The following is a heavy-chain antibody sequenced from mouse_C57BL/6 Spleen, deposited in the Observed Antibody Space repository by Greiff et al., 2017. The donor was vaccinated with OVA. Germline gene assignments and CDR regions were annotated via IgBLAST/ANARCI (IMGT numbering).Heavy chain of an antibody. D-gene: IGHD1-1*02. CDR1: GYAFTNYL. CDR3: ARSMVAY. J-gene: IGHJ3*01. CDR2: INPGSGGT. Sequence: QVQLKESGAELVRPGTSVKVSCKASGYAFTNYLIEWVKQRPGQGLEWIGVINPGSGGTNYNEKFKGKATLTADKSSSTAYMQLSSLTSEDSAVYYCARSMVAYWGQGTLVTVSA. V-gene: IGHV1-54*01.